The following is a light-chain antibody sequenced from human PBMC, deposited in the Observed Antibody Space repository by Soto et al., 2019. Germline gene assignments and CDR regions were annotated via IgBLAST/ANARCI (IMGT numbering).Light chain of an antibody. J-gene: IGKJ1*01. CDR2: GAS. CDR3: QQYGSSPGT. CDR1: QSISSNY. V-gene: IGKV3-20*01. Sequence: EIVLTQSPGTLSLSPGERATLSCRASQSISSNYLAWYQRKPGQAPRLLIYGASSRASGISDRFSGSGSGTEFTLSINRLDPEDFAIYYCQQYGSSPGTFGPGTKVDIK.